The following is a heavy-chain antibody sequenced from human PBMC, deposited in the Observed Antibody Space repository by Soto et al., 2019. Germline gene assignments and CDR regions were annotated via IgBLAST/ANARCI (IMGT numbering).Heavy chain of an antibody. CDR2: ISYDGSNK. Sequence: QVQLVESGGGVVQPGRSLRLSCAASGFTFSSYGMHWVRQAPGKGLEWVAVISYDGSNKYYADSVKGRFTISRDNSKNTLYLQMNSLRAEDTAVYYCAKDTSQLSTGGYFDYWGQGTPVTVSS. J-gene: IGHJ4*02. CDR3: AKDTSQLSTGGYFDY. D-gene: IGHD2-2*01. CDR1: GFTFSSYG. V-gene: IGHV3-30*18.